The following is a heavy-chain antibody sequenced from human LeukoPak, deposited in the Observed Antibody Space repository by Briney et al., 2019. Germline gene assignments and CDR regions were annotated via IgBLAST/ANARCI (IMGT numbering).Heavy chain of an antibody. V-gene: IGHV3-11*04. CDR2: ISSSGSTI. Sequence: GGSLRLSCAASGFTFSDYYMSWIRQAPGKGLEWVSYISSSGSTIYYADSVKGRFTISRDNAKNSLYLQMNSLRAEDTAVYYCARGVLRYFDWLLRYNWFDPWGQGTLVTVSS. J-gene: IGHJ5*02. CDR3: ARGVLRYFDWLLRYNWFDP. D-gene: IGHD3-9*01. CDR1: GFTFSDYY.